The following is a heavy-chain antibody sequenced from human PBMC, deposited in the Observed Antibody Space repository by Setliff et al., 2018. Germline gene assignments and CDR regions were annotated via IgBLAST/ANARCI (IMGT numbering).Heavy chain of an antibody. J-gene: IGHJ4*02. D-gene: IGHD3-10*01. CDR2: INWNGGST. CDR1: GFTFDDFT. V-gene: IGHV3-20*04. CDR3: ARGPTGRVRGVLYYFDY. Sequence: GGSLRLSCAASGFTFDDFTMHWVRHVPGKGLEWVSGINWNGGSTGYADSVKGRFTISRDNAKNSLYLQMNSLRAEDTALYYCARGPTGRVRGVLYYFDYWGQGTLVTVSS.